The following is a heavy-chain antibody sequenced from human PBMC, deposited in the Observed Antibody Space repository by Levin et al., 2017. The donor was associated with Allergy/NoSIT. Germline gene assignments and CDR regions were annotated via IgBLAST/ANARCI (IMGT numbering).Heavy chain of an antibody. CDR1: GFTFDTSA. J-gene: IGHJ6*02. V-gene: IGHV3-23*01. CDR2: VSKSGTSP. CDR3: ARDLYDSSGFYYYGLDV. Sequence: GGSLRLSCAASGFTFDTSAMSWVRQAPGKGLEWVSTVSKSGTSPFYADSVKGRFIISRDNFKNTLYLQMNSLRAEDTAVYYCARDLYDSSGFYYYGLDVWGRGTTATVSS. D-gene: IGHD3-22*01.